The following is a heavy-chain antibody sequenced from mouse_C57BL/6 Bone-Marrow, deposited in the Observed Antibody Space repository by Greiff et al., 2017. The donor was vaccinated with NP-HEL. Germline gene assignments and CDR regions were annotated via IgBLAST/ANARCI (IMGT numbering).Heavy chain of an antibody. V-gene: IGHV1-4*01. CDR1: GYTFTSYT. Sequence: VQLVESGAELARPGASVKMSCKASGYTFTSYTMHWVKQRPGQGLEWIGYINPSSGYTKYNQKFKDKATLTADKSSSTAYMQLSSLTSEDSAIYYCARWNYYYAMDYWGQGTSVTVSS. CDR2: INPSSGYT. J-gene: IGHJ4*01. CDR3: ARWNYYYAMDY.